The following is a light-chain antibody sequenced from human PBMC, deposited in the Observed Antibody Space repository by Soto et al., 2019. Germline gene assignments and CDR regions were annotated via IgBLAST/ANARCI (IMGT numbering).Light chain of an antibody. CDR1: QSVSSY. CDR3: QQRSNWLYT. V-gene: IGKV3-11*01. CDR2: DAS. Sequence: EIVLTQSPATLSLSPGERATLSCRASQSVSSYLAWYQQKPGQAPRLLIYDASNRATGIPARFSGSGSGTAFTLTISSLEPEDFAFYYYQQRSNWLYTFGQGTKLEIK. J-gene: IGKJ2*01.